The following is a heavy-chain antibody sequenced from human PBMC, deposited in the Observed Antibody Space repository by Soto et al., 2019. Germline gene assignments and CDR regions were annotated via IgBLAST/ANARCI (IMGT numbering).Heavy chain of an antibody. Sequence: GGSLRLSCAASGFTFDDYTMHWVRQAPGKGLEWVSLISWDGGSTYYADSVKGRFTISRDNSKNSLYLQMNNLRTEDTALYYCAKDVVVVPAAAGLYGMDVWGQGTTVTVSS. CDR3: AKDVVVVPAAAGLYGMDV. V-gene: IGHV3-43*01. CDR1: GFTFDDYT. CDR2: ISWDGGST. J-gene: IGHJ6*02. D-gene: IGHD2-2*01.